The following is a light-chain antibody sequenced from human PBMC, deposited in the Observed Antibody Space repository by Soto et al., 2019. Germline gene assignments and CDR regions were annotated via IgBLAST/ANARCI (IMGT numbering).Light chain of an antibody. Sequence: QSALTQPRSVSGSPGQSVTISCTGTSSDVGAYNYVSWYQQHPGKAPKVMISDVNRRPSGVPDRFSGSKSGNTASLTISGLQAEDEADYYCSSYAGRIQVFGTGTKVTVL. CDR1: SSDVGAYNY. CDR2: DVN. J-gene: IGLJ1*01. V-gene: IGLV2-11*01. CDR3: SSYAGRIQV.